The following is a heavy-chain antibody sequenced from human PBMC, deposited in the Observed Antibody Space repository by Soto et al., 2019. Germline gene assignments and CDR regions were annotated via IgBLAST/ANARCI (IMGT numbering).Heavy chain of an antibody. J-gene: IGHJ4*02. CDR2: IIPIFGTA. D-gene: IGHD6-13*01. CDR1: GGTFSSYA. Sequence: QVQLVQSGAEVKKPGPSVKVSCKASGGTFSSYAISWVRQAPGQGLEWMGGIIPIFGTANYAQKFQGRVTITADESTSTAYMELSSLRSEDTAVYYCASGLAAAGPTYYYFDYWGQGTLVTVSS. V-gene: IGHV1-69*01. CDR3: ASGLAAAGPTYYYFDY.